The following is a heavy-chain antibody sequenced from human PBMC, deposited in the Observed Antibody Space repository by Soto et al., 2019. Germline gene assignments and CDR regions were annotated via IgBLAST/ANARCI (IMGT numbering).Heavy chain of an antibody. V-gene: IGHV2-70*01. Sequence: SGPTLVNPTQTLTLTCTFSGFSLSTSGMCVSWIRQPPGKALEWLALIDWDDDKYYSTSLKTRLTISKDTSKNQVVLTMTNMDPVDTATYYCAAAVAGTTRPYYYYGMDVWGQGTTVTVSS. D-gene: IGHD6-19*01. CDR1: GFSLSTSGMC. CDR3: AAAVAGTTRPYYYYGMDV. CDR2: IDWDDDK. J-gene: IGHJ6*02.